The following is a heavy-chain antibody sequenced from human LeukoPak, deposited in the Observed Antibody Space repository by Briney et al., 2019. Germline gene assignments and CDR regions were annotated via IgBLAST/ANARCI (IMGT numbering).Heavy chain of an antibody. Sequence: PSETLSLTCTVSGGSISSSSYYWGWIRQPPGKGLEWLGSIYYSGSTYYNPSLKSRVTISVDTSKNQFSLKLSSVTAADTAVYYCAREVPIVRGLRWDYWGQGTLVTVSS. CDR1: GGSISSSSYY. V-gene: IGHV4-39*02. CDR2: IYYSGST. D-gene: IGHD3-10*01. J-gene: IGHJ4*02. CDR3: AREVPIVRGLRWDY.